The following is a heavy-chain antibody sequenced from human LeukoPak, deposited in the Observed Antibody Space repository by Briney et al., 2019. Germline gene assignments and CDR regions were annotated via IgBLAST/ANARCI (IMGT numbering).Heavy chain of an antibody. CDR1: GFTFSNYW. CDR2: IKQDGGEK. J-gene: IGHJ4*02. Sequence: QPGGPLRLSCAASGFTFSNYWMTWVRQAPGRGLEWVANIKQDGGEKYYVDSVRGRFTISRDNAKNSLYLQMNSLRAEDTAVYYCARMSDSSWFACDYWGQGTLVTVSS. CDR3: ARMSDSSWFACDY. V-gene: IGHV3-7*01. D-gene: IGHD6-13*01.